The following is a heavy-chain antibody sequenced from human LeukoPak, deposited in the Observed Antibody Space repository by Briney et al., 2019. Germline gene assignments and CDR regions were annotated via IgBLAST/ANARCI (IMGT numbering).Heavy chain of an antibody. J-gene: IGHJ6*02. CDR3: ARWDSDYYYYYSLDV. D-gene: IGHD1-26*01. CDR2: MNPNSGDT. CDR1: GFTFTGYY. Sequence: ASVKVSCKASGFTFTGYYTHWMRQAPGQGLEGMGWMNPNSGDTLYAPKFQSRVTMTRDTSLSTAYMELHRLTSDDSAIYYCARWDSDYYYYYSLDVWGQGTAVTVSS. V-gene: IGHV1-2*02.